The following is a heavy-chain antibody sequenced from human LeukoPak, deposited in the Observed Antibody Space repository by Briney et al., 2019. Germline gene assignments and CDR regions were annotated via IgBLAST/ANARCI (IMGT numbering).Heavy chain of an antibody. CDR2: IYSGGST. J-gene: IGHJ1*01. D-gene: IGHD2-8*01. V-gene: IGHV3-53*01. Sequence: GGSLRLSCAASGFTVNSNYMSWVRQAPGKGLEWVSVIYSGGSTYYADSVKGRFTISRDNSKNTLYLQMNSLRAEGTAVYYCASMYFSQYLQHWGQGTLVTVSS. CDR3: ASMYFSQYLQH. CDR1: GFTVNSNY.